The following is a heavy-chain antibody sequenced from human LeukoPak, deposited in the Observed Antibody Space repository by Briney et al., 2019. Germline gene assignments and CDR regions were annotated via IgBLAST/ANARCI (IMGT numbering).Heavy chain of an antibody. CDR3: AKVATNLGYYSRTSCYAWFDY. D-gene: IGHD2-2*01. V-gene: IGHV3-23*01. CDR1: GFTFSSYA. CDR2: ISGSGGST. Sequence: PGGSLRLSCAASGFTFSSYAMSWVRQAPGKGLEWVSAISGSGGSTYYADPVRGRFTISRVNSKNTLYLHMNSLRDEDTDVYYCAKVATNLGYYSRTSCYAWFDYWGRGTLVSVSS. J-gene: IGHJ4*02.